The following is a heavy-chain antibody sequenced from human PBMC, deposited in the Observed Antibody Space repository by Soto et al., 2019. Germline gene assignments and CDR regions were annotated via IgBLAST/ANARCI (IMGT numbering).Heavy chain of an antibody. CDR1: GFTFSSYA. J-gene: IGHJ4*02. CDR2: ISYDGSNK. CDR3: AYRFGELLGALDY. V-gene: IGHV3-30-3*01. Sequence: HPGGSLRLSCAASGFTFSSYAMHWVRQAPGKGLEWVAVISYDGSNKYYADSVKGRFTISRDNSKNTLYLQMNSLRAEDTAVYYCAYRFGELLGALDYWGQGTLVTVSS. D-gene: IGHD3-10*01.